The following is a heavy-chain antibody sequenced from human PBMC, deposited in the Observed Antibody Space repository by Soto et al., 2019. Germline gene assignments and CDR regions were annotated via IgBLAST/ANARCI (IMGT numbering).Heavy chain of an antibody. CDR1: GGTFSSYT. V-gene: IGHV1-69*02. CDR2: IIPILGIA. Sequence: QVQLVQSGAEVKKPGSSVKVSCKASGGTFSSYTISWVRQAPGQGLEWMGRIIPILGIANYAQKFQGRVTITADKSTSTAYMELSSLRSEDTAVYYCARTYYDSSGYNLPFDYWGQGTLVTVSS. D-gene: IGHD3-22*01. CDR3: ARTYYDSSGYNLPFDY. J-gene: IGHJ4*02.